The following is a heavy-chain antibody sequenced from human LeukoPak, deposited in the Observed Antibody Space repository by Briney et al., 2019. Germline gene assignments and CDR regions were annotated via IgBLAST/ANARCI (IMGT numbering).Heavy chain of an antibody. D-gene: IGHD3-22*01. CDR1: GGTFSSYA. CDR2: IIPILGIA. J-gene: IGHJ1*01. Sequence: SVKVSCKASGGTFSSYAISWVRQAPGQGLEWMGRIIPILGIANYAQKFQGRVTITADKSTSTAYMELSSLRSEDTAVYYCARASMKVSSKFQHWGQGTLVTVSS. V-gene: IGHV1-69*04. CDR3: ARASMKVSSKFQH.